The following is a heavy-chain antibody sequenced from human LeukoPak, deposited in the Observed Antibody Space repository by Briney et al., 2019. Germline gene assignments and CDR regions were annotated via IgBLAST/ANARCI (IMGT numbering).Heavy chain of an antibody. Sequence: SETLSLTCTVSGVSVSSSNNYWGWIRQPPGMGLEWIGSVYRSGSASYNPSLKSRVTISVDTSKNQFSLKLSSVTAADTAVYYCARPTHTNGDYTDWGQGTLVTVSS. J-gene: IGHJ4*02. CDR3: ARPTHTNGDYTD. V-gene: IGHV4-39*07. D-gene: IGHD4-17*01. CDR1: GVSVSSSNNY. CDR2: VYRSGSA.